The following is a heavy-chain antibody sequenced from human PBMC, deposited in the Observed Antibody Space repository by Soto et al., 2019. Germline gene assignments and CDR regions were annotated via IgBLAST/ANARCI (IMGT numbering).Heavy chain of an antibody. CDR2: INHSGNT. J-gene: IGHJ4*02. CDR3: ARHHVRGRTIAGAAEF. D-gene: IGHD1-26*01. CDR1: GKSLSCYY. Sequence: SETLSLTCAVYGKSLSCYYWSWIRQPPGKALEWIGEINHSGNTNYNPSLKSRVTISVDTSKNQLFLNLSSVTAADTAMYYCARHHVRGRTIAGAAEFWGQGTLVTVSS. V-gene: IGHV4-34*01.